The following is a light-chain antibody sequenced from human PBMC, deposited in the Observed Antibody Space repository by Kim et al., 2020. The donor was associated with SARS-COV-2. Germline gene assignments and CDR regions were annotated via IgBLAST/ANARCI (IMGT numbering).Light chain of an antibody. J-gene: IGKJ5*01. CDR1: QSVSSSY. CDR2: GTS. Sequence: SPGERATLSCRASQSVSSSYLAWYQQKPGQAPRLVIYGTSSRATGIPDRFSGSGSGTDFTLTISRLEPEDFAVYYCQQHGSSSITFGQGTRLEIK. V-gene: IGKV3-20*01. CDR3: QQHGSSSIT.